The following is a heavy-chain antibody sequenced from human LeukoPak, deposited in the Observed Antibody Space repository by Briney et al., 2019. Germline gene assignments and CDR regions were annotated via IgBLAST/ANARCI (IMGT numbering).Heavy chain of an antibody. CDR3: ARDQIAAPDHFDY. Sequence: ASVKVSGKSSGYTFTGYYMHWVRQAPGQGLEWMGWINPNNGDTKFAQNFQGRVTLTRDMSITTAYMEINRLRSDDTAVYYCARDQIAAPDHFDYWGQGTVVIVST. CDR2: INPNNGDT. V-gene: IGHV1-2*02. D-gene: IGHD6-6*01. J-gene: IGHJ4*02. CDR1: GYTFTGYY.